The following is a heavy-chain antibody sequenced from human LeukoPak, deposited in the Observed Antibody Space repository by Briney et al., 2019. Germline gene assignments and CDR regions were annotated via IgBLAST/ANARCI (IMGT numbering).Heavy chain of an antibody. CDR2: IYHSGST. Sequence: PSETLSLTCAVSGGSISSSNWWSWVRQPPGKGLEWIGEIYHSGSTNYNPSLKSRVTISVDTSKNQFSLRLSSVTAADTAVYYCASEYSSGWYYFDYWGQGTLVTVSS. V-gene: IGHV4-4*02. CDR1: GGSISSSNW. J-gene: IGHJ4*02. CDR3: ASEYSSGWYYFDY. D-gene: IGHD6-19*01.